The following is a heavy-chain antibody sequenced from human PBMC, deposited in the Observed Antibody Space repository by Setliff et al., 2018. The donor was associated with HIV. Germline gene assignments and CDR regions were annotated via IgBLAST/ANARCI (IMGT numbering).Heavy chain of an antibody. Sequence: GASVKVSCKASGGTFSSYSINWVRQAPGQGLEWMGGIIPIYGTPIYAQKFQGRVTITADESTSTAYMELSSLRSEDTAVYYCARDPTGGAARFDYWGQGTLVTVSS. CDR1: GGTFSSYS. J-gene: IGHJ4*02. D-gene: IGHD6-6*01. CDR3: ARDPTGGAARFDY. CDR2: IIPIYGTP. V-gene: IGHV1-69*13.